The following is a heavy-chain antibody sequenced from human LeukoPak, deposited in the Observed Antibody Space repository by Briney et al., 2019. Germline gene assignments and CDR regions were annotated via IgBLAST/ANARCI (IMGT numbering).Heavy chain of an antibody. D-gene: IGHD2-2*01. V-gene: IGHV1-18*01. CDR2: ISAYNGNT. CDR1: GYTFTSYG. CDR3: ARGRGIRDIVVVPAASYYYYYMDV. J-gene: IGHJ6*03. Sequence: ASVKVSCKASGYTFTSYGISWVRQAPGQGLEWMGWISAYNGNTNYAQKLQGRVTMTTDTSTSTAYMELRSLRSDDTAVYYCARGRGIRDIVVVPAASYYYYYMDVWGKGTTVTVSS.